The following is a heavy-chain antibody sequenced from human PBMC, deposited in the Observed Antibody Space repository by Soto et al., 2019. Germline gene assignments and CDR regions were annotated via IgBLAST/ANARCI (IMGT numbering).Heavy chain of an antibody. V-gene: IGHV4-30-2*01. J-gene: IGHJ5*02. D-gene: IGHD3-16*01. Sequence: QLQLQESGSGLVKPSQTLSLTCAVSGGSISSGNSYAWSSIRQPPGKGLEWIGSISHTGRTSYNPSLKGRVTMSVDKSKNQFSLKLSSVTAADMAVYYCARAVAPYLGTWFDPWGQGSLVIVSS. CDR3: ARAVAPYLGTWFDP. CDR2: ISHTGRT. CDR1: GGSISSGNSYA.